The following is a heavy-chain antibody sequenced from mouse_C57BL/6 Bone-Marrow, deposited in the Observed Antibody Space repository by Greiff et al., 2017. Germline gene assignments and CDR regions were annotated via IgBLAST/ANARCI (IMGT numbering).Heavy chain of an antibody. J-gene: IGHJ2*01. CDR1: GFNIKDYY. CDR3: ARRDGTYYFDY. V-gene: IGHV14-2*01. CDR2: IDPEDGET. D-gene: IGHD2-3*01. Sequence: EVKLVESGAELVKPGASVKLSCTASGFNIKDYYMQWVKQRTEQGLEWIGRIDPEDGETKYAPKFQGKATITADTSSNTAYLQLSSLTSEDTAVYYCARRDGTYYFDYWGQGTTLTVSS.